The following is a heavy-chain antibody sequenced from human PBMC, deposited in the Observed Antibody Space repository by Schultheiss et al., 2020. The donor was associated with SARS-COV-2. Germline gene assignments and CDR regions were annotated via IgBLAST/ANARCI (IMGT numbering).Heavy chain of an antibody. CDR2: INPNSGGT. D-gene: IGHD1-1*01. V-gene: IGHV1-2*04. J-gene: IGHJ5*02. CDR3: ATRPDWNLGSWFDP. Sequence: ASVKVSCKASGGTFSSYAISWVRQAPGQGLEWMGWINPNSGGTNYAQKFQGWVTMTRDTSISTAYMELSRLRSEDTAIYYCATRPDWNLGSWFDPWGQGTLVTVSS. CDR1: GGTFSSYA.